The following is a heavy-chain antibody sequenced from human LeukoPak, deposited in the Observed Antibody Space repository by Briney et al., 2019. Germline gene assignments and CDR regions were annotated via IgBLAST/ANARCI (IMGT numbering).Heavy chain of an antibody. Sequence: TSETLSLTCTVSGGSISSYYWSWIRQPPGKGLEWIGYIYYSGSTNYNPSLKSRVTISVDTSKNQFSLKLSSVTAADTAVYYCARALGYSFDYWGQGTLVTVSS. CDR1: GGSISSYY. D-gene: IGHD2-15*01. CDR2: IYYSGST. J-gene: IGHJ4*02. V-gene: IGHV4-59*01. CDR3: ARALGYSFDY.